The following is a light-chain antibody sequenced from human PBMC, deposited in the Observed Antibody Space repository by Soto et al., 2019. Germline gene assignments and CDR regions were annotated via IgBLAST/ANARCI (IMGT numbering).Light chain of an antibody. CDR1: QSVSSY. V-gene: IGKV3-11*01. J-gene: IGKJ2*01. CDR3: QQRSNWPPYT. CDR2: DAS. Sequence: EIVLTQSPATLSLSPGERATLSCRASQSVSSYLAWYQQKPGQAPRLLIYDASNSATGIPARFSGSGSGTDFTITISSLEPEDFAVYYCQQRSNWPPYTFGQGTKLEIK.